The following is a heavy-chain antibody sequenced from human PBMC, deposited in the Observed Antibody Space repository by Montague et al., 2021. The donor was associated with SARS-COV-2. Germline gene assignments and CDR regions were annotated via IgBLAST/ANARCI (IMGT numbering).Heavy chain of an antibody. V-gene: IGHV3-48*02. CDR1: GFTFSGTYS. CDR3: ARNTTHGYFDY. CDR2: ISSSSSTI. D-gene: IGHD1-1*01. Sequence: SLRLSCAASGFTFSGTYSMNWVRQAPGKGLEWVAFISSSSSTIYYADSVKGRFTVSRDNAKNSLYLQMNSLRDEDTAVYYCARNTTHGYFDYW. J-gene: IGHJ4*01.